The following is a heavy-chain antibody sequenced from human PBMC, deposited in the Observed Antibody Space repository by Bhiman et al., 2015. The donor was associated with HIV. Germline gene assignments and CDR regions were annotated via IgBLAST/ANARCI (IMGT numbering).Heavy chain of an antibody. V-gene: IGHV3-21*01. CDR3: ARGSSSSLSAERFDP. Sequence: EVQLVESGGGLVKPGGSLRLSCAASGFTFSGYTMNWVRQAPGKGLEWVSSISSSSSYIYYADSVKGRFTISRDNAKNSLYLQMNSLRAEDTAVYYCARGSSSSLSAERFDPWGQGTLVTVSS. CDR2: ISSSSSYI. CDR1: GFTFSGYT. J-gene: IGHJ5*02. D-gene: IGHD6-6*01.